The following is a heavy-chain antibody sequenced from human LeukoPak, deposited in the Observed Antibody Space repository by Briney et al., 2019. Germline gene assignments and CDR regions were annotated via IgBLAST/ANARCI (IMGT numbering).Heavy chain of an antibody. J-gene: IGHJ2*01. Sequence: SETLSLTCAVYGGSSSGYFWTWIRQPPGKGLEWIGEINHSGSTNYNPSLKTRVTISVDTSSNQFSLKLSSVTAADTAVYYCARGEGGWYFDLWGRGTLVTVSS. D-gene: IGHD3-16*01. CDR1: GGSSSGYF. CDR3: ARGEGGWYFDL. V-gene: IGHV4-34*01. CDR2: INHSGST.